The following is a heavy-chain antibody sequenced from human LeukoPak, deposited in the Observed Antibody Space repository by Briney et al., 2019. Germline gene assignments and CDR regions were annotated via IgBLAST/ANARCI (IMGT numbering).Heavy chain of an antibody. CDR3: ARSVLSITIFGVVSGNWFDP. CDR2: ISAYNGNT. J-gene: IGHJ5*02. D-gene: IGHD3-3*01. CDR1: GYTFTGYY. Sequence: ASVKVSCKASGYTFTGYYMHWVRQAPGQGLEWMGWISAYNGNTNYAQKLQGRVTMTTDTSTSTAYMELRSLRSDDTAVYYCARSVLSITIFGVVSGNWFDPWGQGTLVTVSS. V-gene: IGHV1-18*04.